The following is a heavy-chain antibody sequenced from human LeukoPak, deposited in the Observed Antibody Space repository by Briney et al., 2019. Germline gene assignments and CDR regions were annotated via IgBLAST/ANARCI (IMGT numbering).Heavy chain of an antibody. CDR1: GGSISSSY. CDR2: IYYSGST. J-gene: IGHJ5*02. CDR3: ARVRDCDILTGYYPPDWFDP. V-gene: IGHV4-59*01. D-gene: IGHD3-9*01. Sequence: SETLSLTCTVSGGSISSSYWSWIRQPPGKGLEWIGYIYYSGSTNYNPSLRSRVTISIDTSKNQFSLKLSSVTAADTAVYYCARVRDCDILTGYYPPDWFDPWGQGTLVTVSS.